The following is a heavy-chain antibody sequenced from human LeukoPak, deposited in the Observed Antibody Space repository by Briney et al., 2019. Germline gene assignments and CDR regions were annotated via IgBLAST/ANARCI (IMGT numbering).Heavy chain of an antibody. CDR1: GFTFSSYG. J-gene: IGHJ5*02. Sequence: GGSLRLSCAASGFTFSSYGMSWVRQAPGKGLEWVSAISGSGGSTYYADSVKGRFTISRDNSKNTLYLQMNSLRAEDTAVYYCAKDVLIYSSSSNWFDPWGQGTLVTVSS. CDR2: ISGSGGST. V-gene: IGHV3-23*01. D-gene: IGHD6-13*01. CDR3: AKDVLIYSSSSNWFDP.